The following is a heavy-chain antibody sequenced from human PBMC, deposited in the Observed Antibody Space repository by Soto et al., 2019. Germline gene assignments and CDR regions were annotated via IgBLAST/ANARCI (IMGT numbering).Heavy chain of an antibody. CDR3: ARHDYYYDSSGYVTYYFDS. CDR1: GFTFSTYT. CDR2: ISTTGGIV. D-gene: IGHD3-22*01. Sequence: GRSLRVSCAASGFTFSTYTMNWVRQAPGKGLAWVSYISTTGGIVYYADSVKGRFTISRDNAKKSLYLQMDSLRDEDTAVYYCARHDYYYDSSGYVTYYFDSWGQGALVTVSS. J-gene: IGHJ4*02. V-gene: IGHV3-48*02.